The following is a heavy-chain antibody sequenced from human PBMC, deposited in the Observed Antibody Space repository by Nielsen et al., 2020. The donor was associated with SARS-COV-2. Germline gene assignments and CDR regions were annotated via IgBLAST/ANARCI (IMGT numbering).Heavy chain of an antibody. CDR1: GFTFSSYG. Sequence: GESLKISCAASGFTFSSYGMHWVRQAPGKGLEWVAVISYDGSNKYYADSVKGRFTISRDNSKNTLYLQMNSLRAEDTAVYYCSTTLDDGGNFYYFDYWGQGTLVTVSS. J-gene: IGHJ4*02. D-gene: IGHD4-23*01. CDR3: STTLDDGGNFYYFDY. V-gene: IGHV3-30*03. CDR2: ISYDGSNK.